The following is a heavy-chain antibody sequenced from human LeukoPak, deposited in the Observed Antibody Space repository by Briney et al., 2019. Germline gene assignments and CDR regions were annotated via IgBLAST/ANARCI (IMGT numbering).Heavy chain of an antibody. Sequence: SQTLSLTCAISGNSVSSNSAAWNWIRQSPSRGLEWLGRTYYRSKWVNDYATSVKSRISINPDISANQFSLQLNSVTPEDTAVYYCARSRGAIVDYWGQGTLVTVSS. CDR2: TYYRSKWVN. CDR3: ARSRGAIVDY. J-gene: IGHJ4*02. V-gene: IGHV6-1*01. CDR1: GNSVSSNSAA.